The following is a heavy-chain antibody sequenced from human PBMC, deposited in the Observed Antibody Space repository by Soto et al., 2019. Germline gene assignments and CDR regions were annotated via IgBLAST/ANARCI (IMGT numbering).Heavy chain of an antibody. J-gene: IGHJ4*02. CDR1: GGTLSSFITYP. D-gene: IGHD2-21*01. Sequence: QVQLVQSGPEVKKPGSSVKGSCKTSGGTLSSFITYPINWVRQAPGQGPDWIGGIVPNVGTVNYAQSFQGNVTTTADTFTVRSYMDLNTVSSDDATPYYCGRGDSYCFLGDFDLWGQGTLVTVS. CDR3: GRGDSYCFLGDFDL. CDR2: IVPNVGTV. V-gene: IGHV1-69*06.